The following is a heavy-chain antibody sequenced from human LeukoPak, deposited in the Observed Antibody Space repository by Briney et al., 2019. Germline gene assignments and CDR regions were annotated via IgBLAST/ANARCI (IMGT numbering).Heavy chain of an antibody. V-gene: IGHV3-30*04. D-gene: IGHD4-17*01. Sequence: SGGSLRLSCAASGFTFSSYAMHWVRQAPGKGLEWVAVISYDGSNKYYADSVKGRFTISRDNSKNTLYLQMNSLRAEDTAVYYCAKGGYYGDYVGYWGQGTLVTVSS. J-gene: IGHJ4*02. CDR1: GFTFSSYA. CDR2: ISYDGSNK. CDR3: AKGGYYGDYVGY.